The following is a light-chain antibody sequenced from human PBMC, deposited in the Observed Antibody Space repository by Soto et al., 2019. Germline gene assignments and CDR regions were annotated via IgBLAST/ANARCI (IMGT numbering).Light chain of an antibody. CDR1: SSNIGGNS. J-gene: IGLJ1*01. CDR2: DDN. Sequence: HSVLTQPLSVSAAPGQKVTISCSGSSSNIGGNSVSWYQQLPGTAPKLLIYDDNKRLSGIPDRFSGSKSGTSATLGITGFQTGDQADYYCGSWDSRLSSYVFGTRTKVT. CDR3: GSWDSRLSSYV. V-gene: IGLV1-51*01.